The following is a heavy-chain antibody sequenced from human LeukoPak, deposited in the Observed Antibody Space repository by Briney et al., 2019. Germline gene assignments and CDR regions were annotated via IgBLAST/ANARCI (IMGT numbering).Heavy chain of an antibody. CDR1: GYSFTSYW. Sequence: GESLKISCKGSGYSFTSYWIGWVRQMPGKGLEWMGIIYPGDSDTRYSPSFQGQVTISADKSISTAYLQWSSLKASDTAMYYCARVPTYDFWSGSPAHKSYYYYYYMDVWGKGTTVTVSS. CDR2: IYPGDSDT. J-gene: IGHJ6*03. CDR3: ARVPTYDFWSGSPAHKSYYYYYYMDV. D-gene: IGHD3-3*01. V-gene: IGHV5-51*01.